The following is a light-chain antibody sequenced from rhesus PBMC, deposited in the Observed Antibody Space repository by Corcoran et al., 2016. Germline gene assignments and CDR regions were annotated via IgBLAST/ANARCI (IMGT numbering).Light chain of an antibody. V-gene: IGKV3-10*01. CDR1: QSVSSY. J-gene: IGKJ2*01. CDR3: WQHSSGYS. Sequence: QVILTQSPATLSLSPGERATLSCRASQSVSSYLAWYQQKTGQAPRLLIDGASSRATGIPDSFRGSGSGTEFNLTISKRRAEDGGVYHCWQHSSGYSFGQGTKVEI. CDR2: GAS.